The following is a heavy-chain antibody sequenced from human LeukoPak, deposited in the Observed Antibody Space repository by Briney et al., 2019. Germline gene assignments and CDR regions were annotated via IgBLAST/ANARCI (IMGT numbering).Heavy chain of an antibody. Sequence: GASVRVSFKASGYTFTVYYMDWVRQAPGQGLEWMGWINPNSGGTNYAQKFQGRVTMTRDTSISTAYMELSRLRSDDTAVYYCARDRTRTGYSSGWYHDYWGQGTLVTVSS. J-gene: IGHJ4*02. D-gene: IGHD6-19*01. CDR1: GYTFTVYY. CDR3: ARDRTRTGYSSGWYHDY. CDR2: INPNSGGT. V-gene: IGHV1-2*02.